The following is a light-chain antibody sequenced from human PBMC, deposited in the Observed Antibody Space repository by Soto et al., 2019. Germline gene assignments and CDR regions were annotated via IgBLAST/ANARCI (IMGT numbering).Light chain of an antibody. CDR1: SSDVGGYNY. Sequence: QSALTQPRSVSGSPGQSVTISCTGTSSDVGGYNYVSWYQQHPGKAPKFMIYDVSKRPSGVPDRFSGSKSSNTASLTISGLQAEDEADYYCCSYAGRYTYVFGTGTKLTVL. CDR2: DVS. J-gene: IGLJ1*01. CDR3: CSYAGRYTYV. V-gene: IGLV2-11*01.